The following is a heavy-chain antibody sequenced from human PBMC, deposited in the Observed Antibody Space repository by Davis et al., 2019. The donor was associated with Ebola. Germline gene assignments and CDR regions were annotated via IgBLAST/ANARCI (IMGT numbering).Heavy chain of an antibody. D-gene: IGHD6-19*01. CDR1: GFTFSSYW. J-gene: IGHJ4*02. CDR2: IKQDGSEK. CDR3: ASSWGSGWYVY. V-gene: IGHV3-7*01. Sequence: PGGSLRLSCAASGFTFSSYWMSWVRQAPGKGLEWVANIKQDGSEKYYVDSVKGRFTISRDNAKNSLYLQMNSLRAEDTAVYYCASSWGSGWYVYWGQGTLVTVSS.